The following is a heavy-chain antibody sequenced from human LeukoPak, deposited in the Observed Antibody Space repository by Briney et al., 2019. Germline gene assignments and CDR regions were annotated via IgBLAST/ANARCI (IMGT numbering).Heavy chain of an antibody. V-gene: IGHV3-21*01. CDR1: GFTFSSYT. Sequence: GGSLRLSCAASGFTFSSYTMNWVRQAPGKGLEWVSSISSSSTYIYYADSVKGRFTISRDNAKNSLYLQMNSLRAEDTAVYYCARDTYCSSTSCNEGGDYWDQGTLVTVSS. D-gene: IGHD2-2*01. CDR2: ISSSSTYI. J-gene: IGHJ4*02. CDR3: ARDTYCSSTSCNEGGDY.